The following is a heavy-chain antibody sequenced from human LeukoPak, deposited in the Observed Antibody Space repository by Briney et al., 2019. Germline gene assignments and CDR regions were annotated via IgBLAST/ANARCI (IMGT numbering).Heavy chain of an antibody. V-gene: IGHV4-4*07. Sequence: SETLSLTCIVSGGSISSYYWSWIRQPAGKGLEWIGRIYTSGSTNYNPSLKSRVTMSVDTSKNQFSLKLSSVTAADTAVYYCARYQSDRGDFDYWGQGTLVTVSS. D-gene: IGHD3-10*01. CDR3: ARYQSDRGDFDY. CDR2: IYTSGST. CDR1: GGSISSYY. J-gene: IGHJ4*02.